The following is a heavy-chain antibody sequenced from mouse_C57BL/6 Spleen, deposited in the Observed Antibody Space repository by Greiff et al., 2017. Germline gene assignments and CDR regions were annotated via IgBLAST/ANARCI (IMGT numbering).Heavy chain of an antibody. J-gene: IGHJ1*03. CDR1: GYTFTEYT. CDR3: ARHDYYGSRDWYFDV. Sequence: VKLMESGAELVKPGASVKLSCKASGYTFTEYTIHWVKQRSGQGLEWIGWFYPGSGSIKYNEKFKDEATLTADKSSSTVYMELSRLTSEDSAVYFCARHDYYGSRDWYFDVWGTGTTVTVSS. D-gene: IGHD1-1*01. V-gene: IGHV1-62-2*01. CDR2: FYPGSGSI.